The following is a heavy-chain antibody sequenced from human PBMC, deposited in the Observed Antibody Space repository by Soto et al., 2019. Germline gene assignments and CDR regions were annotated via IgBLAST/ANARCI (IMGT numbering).Heavy chain of an antibody. D-gene: IGHD5-12*01. V-gene: IGHV3-30-3*01. CDR1: GFTFSSYA. CDR3: ARDSVVIQWLHDY. CDR2: ISYDGSNK. Sequence: GGSLRLSCAASGFTFSSYAMHWVRQAPGKGLEWVAVISYDGSNKYYADSVKGRFTISRDNSKNTLYLQMNSLRAEDTAVYYCARDSVVIQWLHDYWGQGTLVTVSS. J-gene: IGHJ4*02.